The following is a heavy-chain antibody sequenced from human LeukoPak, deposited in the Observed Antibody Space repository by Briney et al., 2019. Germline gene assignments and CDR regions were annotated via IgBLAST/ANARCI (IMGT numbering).Heavy chain of an antibody. J-gene: IGHJ5*02. CDR1: GFTFSGSP. D-gene: IGHD6-13*01. CDR3: AREGSSSWYGQINWFDP. V-gene: IGHV3-73*01. Sequence: GGSLRLSCAASGFTFSGSPMHWVRQASGKGLEWVGRIRSKTNNYATAYAASVRGRFTISRDNAKNSLYLQMNSLRAEDTAVYYCAREGSSSWYGQINWFDPWGQGTLVTVSS. CDR2: IRSKTNNYAT.